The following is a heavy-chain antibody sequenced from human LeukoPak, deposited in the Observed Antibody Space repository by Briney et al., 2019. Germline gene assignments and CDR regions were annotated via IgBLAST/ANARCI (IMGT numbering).Heavy chain of an antibody. D-gene: IGHD3-10*01. J-gene: IGHJ4*02. CDR2: ISWDGDST. Sequence: GGSLRLSCAASGFTFDDYAMHWVRQAPGKGLEWVSLISWDGDSTYYADSVKGRFSISRDNSKNSLYLQMNSLRAEDTALYYCAKDKHFGSGSSTYLDYWGQGTLVTVSS. CDR1: GFTFDDYA. CDR3: AKDKHFGSGSSTYLDY. V-gene: IGHV3-43D*03.